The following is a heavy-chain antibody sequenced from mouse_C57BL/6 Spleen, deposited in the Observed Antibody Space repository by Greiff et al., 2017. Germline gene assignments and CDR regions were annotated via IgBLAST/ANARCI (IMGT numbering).Heavy chain of an antibody. CDR1: GYTFTSYW. J-gene: IGHJ3*01. CDR2: IYPSDSET. D-gene: IGHD1-1*01. Sequence: QVQLQQPGAELVRPGSSVKLSCKASGYTFTSYWMDWVKQRPGQGLEWIGNIYPSDSETHYNQKFKDKATLTVDKSSSTAYMQLSSLTSEDSAVYYCARCFYCGSPYWGQGTLVTVSA. V-gene: IGHV1-61*01. CDR3: ARCFYCGSPY.